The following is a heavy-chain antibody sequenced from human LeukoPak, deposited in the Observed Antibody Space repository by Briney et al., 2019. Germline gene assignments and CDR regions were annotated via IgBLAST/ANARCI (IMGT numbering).Heavy chain of an antibody. CDR3: AKDPRYCSGGSCYFWFDP. CDR2: IKQDGSER. J-gene: IGHJ5*02. V-gene: IGHV3-7*01. CDR1: GFSLSSYW. D-gene: IGHD2-15*01. Sequence: PGGSLRLSCAASGFSLSSYWMSWVRQTPGKGLEWVANIKQDGSERYYMDSVKGRFTISRDNAKSSLYLQMNSLRADDTAVYYCAKDPRYCSGGSCYFWFDPWGQGTLVTVSS.